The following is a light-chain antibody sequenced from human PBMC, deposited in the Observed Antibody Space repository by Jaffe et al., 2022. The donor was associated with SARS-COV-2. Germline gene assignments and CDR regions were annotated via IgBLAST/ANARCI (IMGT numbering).Light chain of an antibody. Sequence: SYELTQPPSVSVSPGQTASITCSGDKLGEKFASWYQQKPGQSPVLVIYQDTKRPSGIPEQFSGSNSGNTATLTISGTQAMDEADYYCQAWDSSTSVVFGGGTKLTVL. J-gene: IGLJ2*01. CDR3: QAWDSSTSVV. CDR1: KLGEKF. CDR2: QDT. V-gene: IGLV3-1*01.